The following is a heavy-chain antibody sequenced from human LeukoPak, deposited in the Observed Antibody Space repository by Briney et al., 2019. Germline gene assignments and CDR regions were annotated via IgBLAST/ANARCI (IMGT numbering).Heavy chain of an antibody. CDR3: ARARPTNWYFDL. Sequence: GASVKVSCKASGGTFSSYAISWVRQAPGQGLEWMGGIIPIFGTASYAQKFQGRVTMTRDTSTSTVYMELSSLRSEDTAVYYCARARPTNWYFDLWGRGTLVTVSS. J-gene: IGHJ2*01. D-gene: IGHD5-12*01. V-gene: IGHV1-69*05. CDR2: IIPIFGTA. CDR1: GGTFSSYA.